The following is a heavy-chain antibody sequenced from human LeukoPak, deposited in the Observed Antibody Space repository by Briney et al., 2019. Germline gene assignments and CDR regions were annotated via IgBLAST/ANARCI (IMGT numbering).Heavy chain of an antibody. CDR3: AKDLSPMVGAKIFGY. J-gene: IGHJ4*02. Sequence: PGGSLRLSCAASGFSFSNYGMHWVRQAPGKGLEWVAFIRYDGTNKYYEDSVKGRFTISRDNSKNTLYLEMSSLRVEDTAVYSCAKDLSPMVGAKIFGYWGQGTLVTVSS. V-gene: IGHV3-30*02. D-gene: IGHD1-26*01. CDR1: GFSFSNYG. CDR2: IRYDGTNK.